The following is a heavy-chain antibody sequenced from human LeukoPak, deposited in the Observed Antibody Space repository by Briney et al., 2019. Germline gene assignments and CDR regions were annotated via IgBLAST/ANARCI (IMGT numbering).Heavy chain of an antibody. V-gene: IGHV3-13*04. CDR3: VRERRDSGGHIYSPLDY. J-gene: IGHJ4*02. D-gene: IGHD2-15*01. CDR2: IGTVGDT. Sequence: PGGSLRLSCAASGFTFSSSDMHWVRQATGKGLECVSAIGTVGDTYYSDSVKGRFTISREDAKNSLYLQMNSLRPEDTAVYYCVRERRDSGGHIYSPLDYWGQGTLVTVSS. CDR1: GFTFSSSD.